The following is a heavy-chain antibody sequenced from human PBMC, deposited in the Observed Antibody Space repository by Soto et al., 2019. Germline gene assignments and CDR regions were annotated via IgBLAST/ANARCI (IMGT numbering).Heavy chain of an antibody. CDR1: GFTFSSYG. Sequence: PGESLRLSCAASGFTFSSYGMHWVRQAPGKGLEWVAVIWYDGSKKYYADSVKGRFTISRDNSKNTLYLQMNSLRAEDTAVYYCARGITGTTRYYYGMDVWGQGTTVTVSS. CDR2: IWYDGSKK. D-gene: IGHD1-7*01. V-gene: IGHV3-33*01. J-gene: IGHJ6*02. CDR3: ARGITGTTRYYYGMDV.